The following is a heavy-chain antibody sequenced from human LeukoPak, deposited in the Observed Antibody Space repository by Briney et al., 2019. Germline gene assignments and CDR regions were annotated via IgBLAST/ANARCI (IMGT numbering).Heavy chain of an antibody. Sequence: SETLSLTCTVSGGSISSSSYYWGWIRQPPGTGLEWIGYIYYSGSTNYNPSLKSRVTILVDTSKNQFSLKLSSVTAADTAVYYCARGYQLLSSIWGQGTLVTVSS. CDR1: GGSISSSSYY. CDR2: IYYSGST. CDR3: ARGYQLLSSI. V-gene: IGHV4-61*05. D-gene: IGHD2-2*01. J-gene: IGHJ4*02.